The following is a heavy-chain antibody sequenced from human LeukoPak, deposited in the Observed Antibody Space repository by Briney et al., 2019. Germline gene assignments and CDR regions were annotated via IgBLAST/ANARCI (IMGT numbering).Heavy chain of an antibody. CDR3: ARQKGIAVAGPDGFDP. J-gene: IGHJ5*02. CDR1: GYSFTNYW. CDR2: IDPTDSYT. Sequence: GESLKISCQGSGYSFTNYWISWVRQMPGKGLEWMGRIDPTDSYTYYSPSFQGHVTISADKSIYTAYLQWSSLKASDTAMYYCARQKGIAVAGPDGFDPWGQGTLVTVSS. V-gene: IGHV5-10-1*01. D-gene: IGHD6-19*01.